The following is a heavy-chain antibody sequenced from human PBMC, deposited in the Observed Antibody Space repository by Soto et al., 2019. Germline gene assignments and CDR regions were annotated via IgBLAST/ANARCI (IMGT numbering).Heavy chain of an antibody. Sequence: QVQLVESGGGVVQPGRSLRLSCAASGFTFSSYGMHWVRQAPGKGLEWVAVISYDGSNKYYADSVKGRFTISRDNSKNTLYLQMNSLRAEDTAVYYCAKDFLDIVVVVAATPSYGMDVWGQGTTVTVSS. V-gene: IGHV3-30*18. D-gene: IGHD2-15*01. CDR3: AKDFLDIVVVVAATPSYGMDV. J-gene: IGHJ6*02. CDR1: GFTFSSYG. CDR2: ISYDGSNK.